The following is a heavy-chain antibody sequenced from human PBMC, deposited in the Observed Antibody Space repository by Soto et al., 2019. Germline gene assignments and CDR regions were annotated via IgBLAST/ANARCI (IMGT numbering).Heavy chain of an antibody. D-gene: IGHD2-21*02. CDR1: GASISSGGHY. Sequence: QVQLQESGPGLVKPSETLSLKCTVSGASISSGGHYWTWIRQHPEKGLEWIGNIYYSGSTYYSPSLKSGVTISIDTSNNQVSMKLSSVTAADTSVYYCARDVLVTAIRPGAFDVWGQGTLVTVSS. CDR2: IYYSGST. CDR3: ARDVLVTAIRPGAFDV. J-gene: IGHJ3*01. V-gene: IGHV4-31*03.